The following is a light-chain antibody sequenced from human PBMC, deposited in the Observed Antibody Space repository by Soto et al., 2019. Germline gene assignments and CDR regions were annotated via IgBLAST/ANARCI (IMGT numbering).Light chain of an antibody. CDR1: QTVNNNY. Sequence: EIVLTQSPATLSLSPGERATLSCRASQTVNNNYVAWYQQKPGQAPRLLIFRASNKATGIPARFSGSGSGTDFTLTISSLEPEDFAVYYCQQRSNWITFGQGTRLEIK. V-gene: IGKV3-11*01. CDR3: QQRSNWIT. J-gene: IGKJ5*01. CDR2: RAS.